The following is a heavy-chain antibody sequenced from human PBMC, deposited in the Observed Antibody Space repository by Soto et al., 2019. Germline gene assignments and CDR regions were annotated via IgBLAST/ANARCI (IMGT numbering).Heavy chain of an antibody. J-gene: IGHJ4*02. D-gene: IGHD3-10*01. CDR2: INPSGGST. V-gene: IGHV1-46*01. CDR3: ARDPFGSGSC. Sequence: GASVKVSCKASGYTFTSYGISWVRQAPGQGLEWMGIINPSGGSTSYAQKFQGRVTMTRDTSTGTVYMELSSLRSEDTAVYYCARDPFGSGSCWGQGTLVTVSS. CDR1: GYTFTSYG.